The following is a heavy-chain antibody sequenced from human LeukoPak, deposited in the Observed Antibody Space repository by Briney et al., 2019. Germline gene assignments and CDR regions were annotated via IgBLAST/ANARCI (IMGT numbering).Heavy chain of an antibody. D-gene: IGHD1-14*01. CDR1: GGSIGSGGYY. V-gene: IGHV4-31*03. J-gene: IGHJ6*02. CDR2: IYHSGST. Sequence: PSQTLSLTCTVSGGSIGSGGYYWSWIRQHPGKGLEGIGYIYHSGSTYYNPSLKSRGTISVDTSKNQFSLKLSSVTAADTAVYYCARDRNGPYYYGMDVWGQGTTVTVSS. CDR3: ARDRNGPYYYGMDV.